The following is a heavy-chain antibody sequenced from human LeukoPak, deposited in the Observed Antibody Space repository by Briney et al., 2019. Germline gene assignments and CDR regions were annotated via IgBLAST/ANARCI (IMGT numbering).Heavy chain of an antibody. CDR2: IDPSDSYT. CDR1: GYSFTSYW. D-gene: IGHD2-8*01. Sequence: GESLKISCKGSGYSFTSYWISWVRQMPGKGLEWMGRIDPSDSYTNYSPSFQGHVTISADKSISTAYLQWSSLKASDTAVYYCARRTYCTNGVSRDYGGQGPLVTVSS. V-gene: IGHV5-10-1*01. CDR3: ARRTYCTNGVSRDY. J-gene: IGHJ4*02.